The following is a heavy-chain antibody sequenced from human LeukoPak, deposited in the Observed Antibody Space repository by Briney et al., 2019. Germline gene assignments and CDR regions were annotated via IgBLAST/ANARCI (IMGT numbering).Heavy chain of an antibody. Sequence: GGSLRLSCAASGFTFSSYAMSWVRQAPGKGLEWVSAISGSGGSTYYADSVKGRFTISRDNSKNTLYLQMNSLRAEDTAVYYCAKVGYCSSTSCYLSYMDVWGKGTTVTVSS. D-gene: IGHD2-2*01. CDR2: ISGSGGST. J-gene: IGHJ6*03. CDR3: AKVGYCSSTSCYLSYMDV. CDR1: GFTFSSYA. V-gene: IGHV3-23*01.